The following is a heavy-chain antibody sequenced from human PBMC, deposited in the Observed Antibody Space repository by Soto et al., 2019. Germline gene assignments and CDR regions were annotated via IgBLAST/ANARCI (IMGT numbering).Heavy chain of an antibody. CDR1: GDCISSGGYY. CDR2: IYYSGST. J-gene: IGHJ4*02. CDR3: ARGSTVAAILFDY. D-gene: IGHD2-15*01. Sequence: SETLSLTCTVSGDCISSGGYYWSWIRQHPGKGLEWIGYIYYSGSTYYNPSLKSRVIISVDTSKNQFSLKLSSVTAADTAVYYCARGSTVAAILFDYWGQGTLVTVSS. V-gene: IGHV4-31*03.